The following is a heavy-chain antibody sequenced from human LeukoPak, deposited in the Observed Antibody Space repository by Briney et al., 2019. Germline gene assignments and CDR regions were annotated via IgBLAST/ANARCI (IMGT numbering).Heavy chain of an antibody. D-gene: IGHD6-13*01. Sequence: KSSETLSLTCTVSGGSISSYYWSWIRQPPGKGLEWIGYIYYSGSTNYNPSLKSRVTISVDTSKNQFSLKLSSVTAADTAVYYCARSGSSWPLDYWGQGTLVTVSS. CDR3: ARSGSSWPLDY. CDR2: IYYSGST. CDR1: GGSISSYY. J-gene: IGHJ4*02. V-gene: IGHV4-59*13.